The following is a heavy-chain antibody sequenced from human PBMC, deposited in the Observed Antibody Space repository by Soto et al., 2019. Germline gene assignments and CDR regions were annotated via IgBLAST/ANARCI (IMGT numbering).Heavy chain of an antibody. Sequence: ASVKVSCKASGYTFTSYGISGLRQAPGQGLGWMGWISAYNGNTNYAQKLQGRVTMTTDTSTSTAYMELRSLRSDDTAVYYCARAFYYYDSSGYYTRFDPWGQGTLVTVSS. CDR1: GYTFTSYG. J-gene: IGHJ5*02. V-gene: IGHV1-18*01. CDR2: ISAYNGNT. D-gene: IGHD3-22*01. CDR3: ARAFYYYDSSGYYTRFDP.